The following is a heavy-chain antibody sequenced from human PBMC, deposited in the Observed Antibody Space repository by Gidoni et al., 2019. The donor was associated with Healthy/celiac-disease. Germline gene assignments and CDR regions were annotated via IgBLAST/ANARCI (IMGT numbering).Heavy chain of an antibody. Sequence: EVQLVESGGGLVQPGGSLSLSCSASGFPFGSYAMHWVRQAPGKGLEYVSAISSNGGSTYYANSVKGRFTISRDNSKNTLYLQMGSLRAEDMAVYYCARDSMSSGSYYFDYWGQGTLVTVSS. CDR2: ISSNGGST. D-gene: IGHD1-26*01. CDR1: GFPFGSYA. CDR3: ARDSMSSGSYYFDY. V-gene: IGHV3-64*01. J-gene: IGHJ4*02.